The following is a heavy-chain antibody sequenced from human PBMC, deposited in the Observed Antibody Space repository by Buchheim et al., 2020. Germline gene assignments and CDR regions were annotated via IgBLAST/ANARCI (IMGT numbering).Heavy chain of an antibody. CDR1: GFSLSNHW. CDR2: INQDGSGK. V-gene: IGHV3-7*01. CDR3: ASWAGRDY. J-gene: IGHJ4*02. Sequence: EVQLVESGGGLVQPGGSLRLSCAVSGFSLSNHWMTWVRQAPGKGLQWVANINQDGSGKFYVDAVKGRFTISSDGAKNSLYLQMNSLRAEDTAIYYCASWAGRDYWGQGT. D-gene: IGHD7-27*01.